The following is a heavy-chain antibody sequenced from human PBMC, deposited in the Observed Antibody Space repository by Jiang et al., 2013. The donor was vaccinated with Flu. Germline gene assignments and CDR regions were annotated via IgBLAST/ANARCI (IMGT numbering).Heavy chain of an antibody. CDR2: VIPIFGTT. V-gene: IGHV1-69*01. D-gene: IGHD1-7*01. CDR3: ARGRIAGTKASYYYYGMDV. Sequence: EVKKPGSSVKVSCKASGGTFNTYAFIWVRQAPGQGLEWMGGVIPIFGTTNYAQKFQGRVTLTADESTSTAYMELSSLRSEDTALYYCARGRIAGTKASYYYYGMDVWGQGTSVTVSS. CDR1: GGTFNTYA. J-gene: IGHJ6*02.